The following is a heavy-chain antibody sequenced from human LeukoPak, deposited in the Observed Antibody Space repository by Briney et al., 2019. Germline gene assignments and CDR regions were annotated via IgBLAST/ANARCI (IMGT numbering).Heavy chain of an antibody. Sequence: PGRSLRLSCAASGFNFADSAMHWVRQAPGKGLEWVAFIRYDGSNKYYADSVKGRFTISRDNSKNTLYLQMNSLRAEDTAVYYCANILSGSYPIDYWGQGTLVTVSS. CDR2: IRYDGSNK. CDR3: ANILSGSYPIDY. CDR1: GFNFADSA. J-gene: IGHJ4*02. V-gene: IGHV3-30*02. D-gene: IGHD1-26*01.